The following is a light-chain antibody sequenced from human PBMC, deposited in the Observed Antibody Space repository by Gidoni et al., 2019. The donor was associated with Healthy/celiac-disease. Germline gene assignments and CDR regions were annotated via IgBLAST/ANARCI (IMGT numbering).Light chain of an antibody. CDR2: GAS. J-gene: IGKJ2*01. Sequence: IGLTKPPGTLPLSPGERATLSCRASQSVRSSYLAWYQQKPGQAPRLLIYGASSRATGIPDRFSGSGSGTDFTLTISRLEPEDFALYYCQQYGSSPPMYTFGQGTKLEIK. CDR1: QSVRSSY. V-gene: IGKV3-20*01. CDR3: QQYGSSPPMYT.